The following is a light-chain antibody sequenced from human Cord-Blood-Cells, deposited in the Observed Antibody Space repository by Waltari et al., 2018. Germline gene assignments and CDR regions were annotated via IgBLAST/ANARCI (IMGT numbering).Light chain of an antibody. V-gene: IGLV1-47*01. Sequence: QSVLTQPPSASGTPGQRVTIPCSGSSSNLGSNYVHWYQQLPGTAPKLLIYRNNQRPSGVPDRFSGSKSGTSASLAISGLRSEDEADYYCAAWDDSLRGVFGGGTKLTVL. CDR3: AAWDDSLRGV. CDR1: SSNLGSNY. CDR2: RNN. J-gene: IGLJ3*02.